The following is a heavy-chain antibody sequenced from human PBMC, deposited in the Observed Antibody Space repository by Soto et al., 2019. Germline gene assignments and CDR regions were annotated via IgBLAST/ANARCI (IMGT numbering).Heavy chain of an antibody. J-gene: IGHJ4*02. Sequence: ASVKVSCKASGYTFTGYYMHWVRQAPGQGLEWMGWINPNSGGTNYAQKFQCRVTMTRDTSISTAYMELSRLRSDDTAVYYCARSTRRYYDFWSGYYGFDYWGQGTLVPVSS. V-gene: IGHV1-2*02. CDR3: ARSTRRYYDFWSGYYGFDY. CDR1: GYTFTGYY. D-gene: IGHD3-3*01. CDR2: INPNSGGT.